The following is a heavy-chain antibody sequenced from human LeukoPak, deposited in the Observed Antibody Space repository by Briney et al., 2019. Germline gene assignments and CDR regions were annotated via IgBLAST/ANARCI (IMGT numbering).Heavy chain of an antibody. Sequence: GRSLRLSCVVSGFNSEDHAMHWVRQAPGKGLEWVSGISWNSGSIGYADSVKGRFTISRDNAKNSLYLQMNSLRAEDTALYYCAKGTFSSLPTNDAFDIWGQGTMVTVSS. CDR2: ISWNSGSI. V-gene: IGHV3-9*02. CDR1: GFNSEDHA. J-gene: IGHJ3*02. CDR3: AKGTFSSLPTNDAFDI. D-gene: IGHD2-2*01.